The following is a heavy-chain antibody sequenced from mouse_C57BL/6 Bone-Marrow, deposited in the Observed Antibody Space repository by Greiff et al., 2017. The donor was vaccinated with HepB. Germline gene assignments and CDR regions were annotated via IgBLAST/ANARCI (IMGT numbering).Heavy chain of an antibody. CDR1: GYTFTDYN. D-gene: IGHD2-12*01. V-gene: IGHV1-18*01. Sequence: EVQLQQSGPELVKPGASVKIPCKASGYTFTDYNMDGVKQSHGKSLEWIGDINPNNGGTIYNQKFKGKATLTVDKSSSTAYMELRSLTSEDTAVYYCARGDYRVLYWYFDVWGTGTTVTVSS. CDR2: INPNNGGT. J-gene: IGHJ1*03. CDR3: ARGDYRVLYWYFDV.